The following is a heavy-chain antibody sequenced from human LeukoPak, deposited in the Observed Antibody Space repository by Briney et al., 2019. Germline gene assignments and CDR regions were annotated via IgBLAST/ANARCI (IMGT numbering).Heavy chain of an antibody. CDR3: ARDSRQQLAVDY. CDR2: IYSGGST. Sequence: GSLRLPCSASGFTVSSNYMSWVRQAPGKGLEGVSVIYSGGSTYYADSVKGRFTISRDNSKNTLYLQMNSLRAEDTAVYYCARDSRQQLAVDYWGQGTLVTVSS. D-gene: IGHD6-13*01. V-gene: IGHV3-66*01. J-gene: IGHJ4*02. CDR1: GFTVSSNY.